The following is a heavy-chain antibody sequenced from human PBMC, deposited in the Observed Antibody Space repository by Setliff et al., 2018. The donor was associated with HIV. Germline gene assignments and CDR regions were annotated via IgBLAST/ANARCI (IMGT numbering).Heavy chain of an antibody. D-gene: IGHD3-10*01. CDR2: ITNSGSDT. V-gene: IGHV3-23*01. Sequence: SLRLSCAGSGFTFSSYAMSWVRQAPGKGLEWVSVITNSGSDTYHADSVKGRFTISRDKSKNTVYLQMNSLRAEDTATYYCAKVFGTSPLVGCFDLWGRGTQVTVSS. CDR1: GFTFSSYA. CDR3: AKVFGTSPLVGCFDL. J-gene: IGHJ2*01.